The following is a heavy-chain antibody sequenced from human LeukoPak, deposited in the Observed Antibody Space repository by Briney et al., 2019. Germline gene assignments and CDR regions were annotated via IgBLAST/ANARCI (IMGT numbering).Heavy chain of an antibody. D-gene: IGHD1-14*01. CDR1: GGSISSYY. CDR3: ARHAPPGPHDYGMDV. J-gene: IGHJ6*02. V-gene: IGHV4-59*08. Sequence: SETLSLTCTVSGGSISSYYWSWIRQPPGKGLEGIGYIFYSGTTYYNPSLKSRVTISVDTSKNQFSLKLTSVTAADTAVYYCARHAPPGPHDYGMDVWGQGTTVTVSS. CDR2: IFYSGTT.